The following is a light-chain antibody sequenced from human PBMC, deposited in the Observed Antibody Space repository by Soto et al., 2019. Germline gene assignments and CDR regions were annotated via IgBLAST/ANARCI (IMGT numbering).Light chain of an antibody. J-gene: IGKJ3*01. CDR2: DAS. CDR3: QQYNSYPLP. Sequence: DIQMTQSPSTLSASVGDRVTITCRASQSISSWLAWYQQKPGKAPKLLIYDASSLESGVPSRFSGSGSGTEFTLTISSLQPDDCATDYCQQYNSYPLPFGPGTKVDIK. V-gene: IGKV1-5*01. CDR1: QSISSW.